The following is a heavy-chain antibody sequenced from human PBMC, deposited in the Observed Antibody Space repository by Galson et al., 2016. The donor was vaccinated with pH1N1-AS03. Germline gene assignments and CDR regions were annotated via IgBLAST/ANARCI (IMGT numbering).Heavy chain of an antibody. CDR1: GXXFKSXG. CDR3: ARGGDQKDY. Sequence: SVKVSXXAXGXXFKSXGISWVRQAXGQXLEWMGWISVYTGKTNYAQKFQGRVTMTTDTSTSTAYMELRSLISDDTAVYYCARGGDQKDYWGQGTLVTVSS. J-gene: IGHJ4*02. D-gene: IGHD3-16*01. CDR2: ISVYTGKT. V-gene: IGHV1-18*01.